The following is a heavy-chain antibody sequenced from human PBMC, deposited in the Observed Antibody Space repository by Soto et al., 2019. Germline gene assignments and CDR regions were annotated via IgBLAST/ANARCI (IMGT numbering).Heavy chain of an antibody. CDR2: IYPGDSET. CDR1: GYSFTTYW. J-gene: IGHJ4*02. D-gene: IGHD2-8*02. CDR3: ARLMGAATGADY. Sequence: GESLKISCQGSGYSFTTYWIAWVRPMPGKGLEWMGIIYPGDSETRYSPSFQGQVTISADKSISTAYLHWSSLKASDTAMYYCARLMGAATGADYWGQGTLVTVSS. V-gene: IGHV5-51*01.